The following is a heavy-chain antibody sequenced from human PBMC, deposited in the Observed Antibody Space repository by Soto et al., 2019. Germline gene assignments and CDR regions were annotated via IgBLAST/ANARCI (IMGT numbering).Heavy chain of an antibody. CDR3: ARDLAMVRGVNFY. CDR2: ISSSSSTI. Sequence: GWSLRLSCASSVFTFNSYSMNWVRQAPGKGLEWVSYISSSSSTIYYADSVKGRFTISRDNAKNSLYLQMNSLRDEDTAVYYCARDLAMVRGVNFYWGQGTLVTVSS. V-gene: IGHV3-48*02. CDR1: VFTFNSYS. D-gene: IGHD3-10*01. J-gene: IGHJ4*02.